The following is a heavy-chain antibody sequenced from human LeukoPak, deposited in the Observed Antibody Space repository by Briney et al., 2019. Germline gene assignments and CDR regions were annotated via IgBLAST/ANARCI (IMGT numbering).Heavy chain of an antibody. Sequence: GGSLRLSCAASGFSFNDHAMSWVRQAPGKGLEWVSGINGNGASTYYSDSVKGRFTISRDNSKNAVYQQMSSLRADDTAIYYCAKDQAYSYYYLDCWGQGTLVTVSS. CDR3: AKDQAYSYYYLDC. D-gene: IGHD5-18*01. J-gene: IGHJ4*02. CDR2: INGNGAST. V-gene: IGHV3-23*01. CDR1: GFSFNDHA.